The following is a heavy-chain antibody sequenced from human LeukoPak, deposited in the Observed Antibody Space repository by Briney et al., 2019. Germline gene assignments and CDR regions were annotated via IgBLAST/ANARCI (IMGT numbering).Heavy chain of an antibody. CDR3: AREPKGTFGPEDY. Sequence: PGGSLRLSCAASGFTVSSNYMSWVRQAPGKGLEWVSLIYSGGSTYYADSAKGRFTISRDNSKNTLYLQVNSLRAEDTAIYYCAREPKGTFGPEDYWGQGTLVTVSS. CDR1: GFTVSSNY. V-gene: IGHV3-66*01. CDR2: IYSGGST. J-gene: IGHJ4*02. D-gene: IGHD3-3*02.